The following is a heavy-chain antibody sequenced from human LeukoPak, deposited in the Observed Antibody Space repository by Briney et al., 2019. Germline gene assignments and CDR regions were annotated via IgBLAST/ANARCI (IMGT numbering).Heavy chain of an antibody. CDR1: GFIFRRHW. D-gene: IGHD2-21*02. CDR2: IKDDGSEQ. Sequence: GGSLRLSCEVSGFIFRRHWMSWVRQARGKGLEWVCNIKDDGSEQYYGDSLRGRFTISRDNARDLLYLQMNRLRAEDTAVYFCVREFQAGDTDFDYWGQGTLVTVSS. V-gene: IGHV3-7*01. J-gene: IGHJ4*02. CDR3: VREFQAGDTDFDY.